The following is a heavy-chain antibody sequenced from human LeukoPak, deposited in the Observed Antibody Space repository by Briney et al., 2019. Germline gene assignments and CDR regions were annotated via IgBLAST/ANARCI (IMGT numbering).Heavy chain of an antibody. V-gene: IGHV3-7*01. CDR1: GFTFSSNW. D-gene: IGHD2-15*01. Sequence: GGSLRLSCAASGFTFSSNWMSWVRQAPGKGLEWVANIKQDGSEKYYVDSVKGRFTISRDNANNSLYLQMNRLRAEDTAVSYCAREGYCSGGSCYWVSYYAFDIWGQGTMVTVSS. J-gene: IGHJ3*02. CDR3: AREGYCSGGSCYWVSYYAFDI. CDR2: IKQDGSEK.